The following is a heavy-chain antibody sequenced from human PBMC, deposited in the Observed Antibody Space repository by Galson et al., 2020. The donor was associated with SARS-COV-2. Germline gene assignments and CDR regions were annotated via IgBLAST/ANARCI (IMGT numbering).Heavy chain of an antibody. CDR2: IYYSGST. V-gene: IGHV4-59*01. CDR1: GGSISSYH. CDR3: ARGDVGYCRSTSWAPPYCYYYYMDV. D-gene: IGHD2-2*01. J-gene: IGHJ6*03. Sequence: SDTLSLTCTVSGGSISSYHWSWIRQPPGKGLESIGYIYYSGSTNYNPSLTSRLTISVDTSKHHVSLKLSSVTAADTAVYYCARGDVGYCRSTSWAPPYCYYYYMDVWGKGTTVTVSS.